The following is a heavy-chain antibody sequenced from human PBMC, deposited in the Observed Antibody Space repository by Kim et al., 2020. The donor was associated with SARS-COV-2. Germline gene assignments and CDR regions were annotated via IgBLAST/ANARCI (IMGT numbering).Heavy chain of an antibody. CDR1: GGSFSGYY. CDR3: ARGVRNYGGYYYYYMDV. J-gene: IGHJ6*03. CDR2: INHSGST. V-gene: IGHV4-34*01. D-gene: IGHD4-4*01. Sequence: SETLSLTCAVYGGSFSGYYWSWIRQPPGKGLEWIGEINHSGSTNYNPSLKSRVTISVETSKNQFSLKLSSVTAADTAVYYCARGVRNYGGYYYYYMDVWGKGTTVTVSS.